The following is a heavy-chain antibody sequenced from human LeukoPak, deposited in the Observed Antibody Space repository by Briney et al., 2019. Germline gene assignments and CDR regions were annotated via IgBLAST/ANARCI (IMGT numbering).Heavy chain of an antibody. CDR2: IHFSGTI. J-gene: IGHJ4*02. CDR1: GASISGTDYY. D-gene: IGHD5-18*01. Sequence: SETLTLTCTVSGASISGTDYYWTWTRHHPGEGLEWLGFIHFSGTIYYNPSLRSRLIISADTAKNQMSLKLSSMTAADTAVYYCAAGGDTAKGGTYWRQGTQVTVSS. CDR3: AAGGDTAKGGTY. V-gene: IGHV4-31*03.